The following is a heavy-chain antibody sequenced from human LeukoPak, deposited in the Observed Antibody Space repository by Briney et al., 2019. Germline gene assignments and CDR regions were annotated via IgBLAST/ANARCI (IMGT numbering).Heavy chain of an antibody. J-gene: IGHJ4*02. V-gene: IGHV3-23*01. Sequence: GGSLRLSGAASGSTFSSYAMSWVRQAPGKGLEWVSAISGSGGSTYYADSVKGRFTISRDNSKNTLYLQVNSLRAEDTAVYYCAKDHLIAFDYWGQGTLVTVSS. CDR3: AKDHLIAFDY. CDR1: GSTFSSYA. CDR2: ISGSGGST.